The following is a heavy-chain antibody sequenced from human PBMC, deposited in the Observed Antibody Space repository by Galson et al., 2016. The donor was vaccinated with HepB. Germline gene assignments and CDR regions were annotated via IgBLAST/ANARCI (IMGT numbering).Heavy chain of an antibody. CDR1: GFTFGDYP. CDR3: TRDYDLDY. J-gene: IGHJ4*02. CDR2: IRSKAYGGTT. D-gene: IGHD5-12*01. Sequence: SLRLSCASSGFTFGDYPMTWVRQAPGKGLEWVGFIRSKAYGGTTEYAASVKGRFTISRDNSKNIAYLQMDSLKIEDTAVYYCTRDYDLDYWGPGTLVTVS. V-gene: IGHV3-49*04.